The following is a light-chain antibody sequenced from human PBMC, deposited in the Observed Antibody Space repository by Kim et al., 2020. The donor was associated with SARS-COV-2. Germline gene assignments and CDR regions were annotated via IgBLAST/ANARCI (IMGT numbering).Light chain of an antibody. CDR1: NIGSKS. Sequence: SYVMTQPTSVSVAPGKTAIISCGGNNIGSKSVRWYQQKTGQAPVLVIFYDSDRPSRIPERFSGSNSGNTATLTISGVAAGDEADYYCQVWDSSSDQVVFGGGTQLTVL. J-gene: IGLJ2*01. CDR3: QVWDSSSDQVV. V-gene: IGLV3-21*04. CDR2: YDS.